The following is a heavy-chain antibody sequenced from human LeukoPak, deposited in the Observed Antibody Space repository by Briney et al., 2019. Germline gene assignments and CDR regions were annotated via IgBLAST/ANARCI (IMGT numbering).Heavy chain of an antibody. CDR2: YYSGST. Sequence: YYSGSTYYNPSLKSRVTISVDTSKNQFSLKLSSVTAADTAVYYCARVCPTAAGVQNYFDYWGQGTLVTVSS. CDR3: ARVCPTAAGVQNYFDY. V-gene: IGHV4-31*02. J-gene: IGHJ4*02. D-gene: IGHD6-13*01.